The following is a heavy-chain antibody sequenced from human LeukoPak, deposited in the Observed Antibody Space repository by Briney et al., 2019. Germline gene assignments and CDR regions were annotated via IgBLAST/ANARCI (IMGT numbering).Heavy chain of an antibody. D-gene: IGHD6-19*01. Sequence: PGGSLRLSCAASGFTFDDYAMSWVRQAPGKGLEWVSAISGSGGSTYYADSVKGRFTISRDNSKNTLYLQMNSLRAEDRAVYYCASGPDSSGWYGDYWGQGTLVTVSS. CDR3: ASGPDSSGWYGDY. V-gene: IGHV3-23*01. CDR2: ISGSGGST. CDR1: GFTFDDYA. J-gene: IGHJ4*02.